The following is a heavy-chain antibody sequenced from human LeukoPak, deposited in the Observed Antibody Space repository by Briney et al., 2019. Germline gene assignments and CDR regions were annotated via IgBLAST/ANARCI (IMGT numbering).Heavy chain of an antibody. D-gene: IGHD1-26*01. CDR3: AREVAGGSYFEQ. J-gene: IGHJ4*02. CDR2: ITSRGSPI. V-gene: IGHV3-11*01. CDR1: GFTFSDDY. Sequence: GGSLRLSCADSGFTFSDDYLSWIRQAPGKGLEWISYITSRGSPIYYADSVKGRFTISRDHTQKLLYLQMHGLTVDDTAVYYCAREVAGGSYFEQWGQGTLVTVSS.